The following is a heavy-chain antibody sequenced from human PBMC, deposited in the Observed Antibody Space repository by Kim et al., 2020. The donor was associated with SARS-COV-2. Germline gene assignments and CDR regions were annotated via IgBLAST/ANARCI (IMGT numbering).Heavy chain of an antibody. CDR3: ARDVDCSGNSCQFSDY. D-gene: IGHD2-15*01. J-gene: IGHJ4*02. CDR1: GYTFTTYG. CDR2: ISTYNSKT. Sequence: ASVKVSCKASGYTFTTYGISWVRQAPGQGLEWMGWISTYNSKTDYAPKLQGRVTMTTDTSTSTAYMELRSLKSDDTAVYYCARDVDCSGNSCQFSDYWGQGTLVTVSS. V-gene: IGHV1-18*01.